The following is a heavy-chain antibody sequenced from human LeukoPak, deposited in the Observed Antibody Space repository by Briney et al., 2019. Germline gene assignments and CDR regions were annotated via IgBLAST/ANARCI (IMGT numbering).Heavy chain of an antibody. Sequence: VESLKISCKASGYSFTSYWICWVRQVPGKGLEDMGRIDPSDSYTYYSPSFEGHVTISVEKSISTAYLQWSSLKASDTAIYYCARLSPAPDYWGQGTLVTVSS. D-gene: IGHD2/OR15-2a*01. CDR3: ARLSPAPDY. J-gene: IGHJ4*02. CDR1: GYSFTSYW. V-gene: IGHV5-10-1*01. CDR2: IDPSDSYT.